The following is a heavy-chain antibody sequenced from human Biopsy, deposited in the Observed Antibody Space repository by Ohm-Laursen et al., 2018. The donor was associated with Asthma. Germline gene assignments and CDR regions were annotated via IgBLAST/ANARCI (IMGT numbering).Heavy chain of an antibody. CDR3: ARAVDYSDYYGIDV. V-gene: IGHV1-18*01. D-gene: IGHD3-10*01. J-gene: IGHJ6*02. Sequence: SVKVSCKTSGYTFNSAGTTWVRQAPGQGLEWMGWISVYNGNTKVAQKLQDRVTMITDTSTSTAYMELRSLRSDDTAVYFCARAVDYSDYYGIDVWGQGTTVTVS. CDR2: ISVYNGNT. CDR1: GYTFNSAG.